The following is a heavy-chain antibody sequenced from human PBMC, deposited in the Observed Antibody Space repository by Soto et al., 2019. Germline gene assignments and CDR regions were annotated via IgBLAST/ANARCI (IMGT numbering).Heavy chain of an antibody. J-gene: IGHJ6*02. CDR3: AKKPPRSIQGWAFGMEV. CDR1: GFSVTTNY. V-gene: IGHV3-53*02. D-gene: IGHD1-26*01. Sequence: EVQLVETGGGLIQPGGSLRLSCLASGFSVTTNYIIWVRQPPGKGLEWVSTTFTGGSTHYADSVKCRFSISRDNSKNTVYLQMNNLRVEDTAVYYCAKKPPRSIQGWAFGMEVWGQGTTVSVSS. CDR2: TFTGGST.